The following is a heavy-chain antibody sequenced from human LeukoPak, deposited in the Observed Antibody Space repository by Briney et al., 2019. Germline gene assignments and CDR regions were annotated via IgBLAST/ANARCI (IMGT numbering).Heavy chain of an antibody. D-gene: IGHD6-19*01. V-gene: IGHV3-53*01. CDR2: IYSGGST. CDR1: GFTVSSNY. J-gene: IGHJ4*02. Sequence: GGSLRLSCAASGFTVSSNYMTWVRQAPGKGLEWVSVIYSGGSTYYADSVKGRFTISRDNSKNTLYLQMNSLRAGDTAVYYCARCIAVAAPAYWGQGTLVTVSS. CDR3: ARCIAVAAPAY.